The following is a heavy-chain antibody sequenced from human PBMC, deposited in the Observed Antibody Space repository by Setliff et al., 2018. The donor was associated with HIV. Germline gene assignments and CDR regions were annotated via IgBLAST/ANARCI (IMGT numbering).Heavy chain of an antibody. CDR1: GGSISTHY. J-gene: IGHJ4*02. CDR3: ARDPGITAAGTEYFDS. Sequence: LSLTCTVSGGSISTHYWSWVRQPPGKGLEWIGTVYYDASTIYTPSLNSRVIISVDTSKSQFSLNLSSVTAADTAVYYCARDPGITAAGTEYFDSWGQGILVTVTS. CDR2: VYYDAST. V-gene: IGHV4-59*11. D-gene: IGHD6-13*01.